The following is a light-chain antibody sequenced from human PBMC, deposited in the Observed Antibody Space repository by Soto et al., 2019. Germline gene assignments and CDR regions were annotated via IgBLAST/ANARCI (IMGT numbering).Light chain of an antibody. V-gene: IGKV1-12*01. J-gene: IGKJ1*01. Sequence: DIQMTQSPSSVSASVGDRVTITCRASQGISTWLAWYQQKPGKAPELLIYAATKLQSGVPSRFSGSGSGTEFTLTISSLQLEDFATYYCQQGNVFPWTFGQGTKVEIK. CDR2: AAT. CDR1: QGISTW. CDR3: QQGNVFPWT.